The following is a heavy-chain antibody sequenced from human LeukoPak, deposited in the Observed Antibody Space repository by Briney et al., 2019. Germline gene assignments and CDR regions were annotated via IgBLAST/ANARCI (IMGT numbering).Heavy chain of an antibody. CDR3: AKASVVYATGPVDP. J-gene: IGHJ5*02. D-gene: IGHD2-8*02. CDR1: GFTFGSYA. CDR2: INGSGGST. Sequence: GGSLRLSCAASGFTFGSYAMSWVRQAPGKGLEWVSDINGSGGSTYYTDSVKGRFTISRDNSKNTLYLQMNSLRAEDTAVYYCAKASVVYATGPVDPWGQGTLVTVSS. V-gene: IGHV3-23*01.